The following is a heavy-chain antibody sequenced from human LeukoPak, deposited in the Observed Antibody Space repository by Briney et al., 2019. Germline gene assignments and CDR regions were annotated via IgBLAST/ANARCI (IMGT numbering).Heavy chain of an antibody. CDR1: GIAFSDVW. CDR2: IKSKADGGTT. Sequence: GGSLRLACAASGIAFSDVWITWVRQAPGKGLEWVGRIKSKADGGTTDYAAPVKGRSSISGDDSKNTVYLQMDSLEAEDTAVYYCAAFSKGFWGQGTLVTVSS. V-gene: IGHV3-15*01. CDR3: AAFSKGF. J-gene: IGHJ4*02.